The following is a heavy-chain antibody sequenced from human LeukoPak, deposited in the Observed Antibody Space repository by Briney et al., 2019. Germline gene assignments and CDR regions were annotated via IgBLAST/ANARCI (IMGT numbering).Heavy chain of an antibody. CDR2: IIPIFGTA. D-gene: IGHD2-2*01. CDR1: GGTFSSYA. CDR3: ARIPNDCGSTKCYYSFWFDP. J-gene: IGHJ5*02. V-gene: IGHV1-69*06. Sequence: SVKVSCKASGGTFSSYAISWVRQAPGQGLEWMGGIIPIFGTANYAQKFQGGVTITADKSTSTAYMELSSLRSEDTAVYYCARIPNDCGSTKCYYSFWFDPWGQGTLVTVSS.